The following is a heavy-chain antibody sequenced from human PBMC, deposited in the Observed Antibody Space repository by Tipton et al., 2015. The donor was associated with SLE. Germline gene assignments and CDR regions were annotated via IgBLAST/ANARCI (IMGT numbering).Heavy chain of an antibody. CDR3: ARRDGGGYFDL. D-gene: IGHD3-16*01. CDR2: IYYSGST. Sequence: TLSLTCTVSGGSISSGGHYWSWIRQHPGKGLEWIGYIYYSGSTFYNPSLNSRVTISVDTSKNQFSLKLTSVTAADTAVYYGARRDGGGYFDLWGRGSLVTVSS. V-gene: IGHV4-31*03. CDR1: GGSISSGGHY. J-gene: IGHJ2*01.